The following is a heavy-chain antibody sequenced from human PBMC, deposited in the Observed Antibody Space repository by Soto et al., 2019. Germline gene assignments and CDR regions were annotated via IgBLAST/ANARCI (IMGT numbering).Heavy chain of an antibody. Sequence: PGESLKISCKGSGYSFTSYWIGWVRQMPGKGLEWMGIIYPGDSDTRYSPSFQGQVTVSADKSISTAYLQWSSLKASDTAMYYCARQVYGCSGGSCYYYYGMDVWGQGTTVTVSS. CDR2: IYPGDSDT. J-gene: IGHJ6*02. D-gene: IGHD2-15*01. CDR3: ARQVYGCSGGSCYYYYGMDV. CDR1: GYSFTSYW. V-gene: IGHV5-51*01.